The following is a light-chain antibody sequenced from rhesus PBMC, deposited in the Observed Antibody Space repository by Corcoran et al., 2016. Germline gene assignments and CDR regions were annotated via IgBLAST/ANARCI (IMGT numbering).Light chain of an antibody. V-gene: IGKV1S17*01. CDR1: QGITND. J-gene: IGKJ1*01. CDR3: QHYYETPWT. CDR2: EAS. Sequence: DIQMTQSPSSLSASVGDRVTITCRASQGITNDLAWYQQKPGETPKVLIYEASILKSGIPSRFSGSGSGTDFTLTISSLHSEDFATDYCQHYYETPWTFGQGTKVEIK.